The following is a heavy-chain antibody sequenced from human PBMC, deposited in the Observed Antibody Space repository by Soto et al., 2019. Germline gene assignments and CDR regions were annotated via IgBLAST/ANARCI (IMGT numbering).Heavy chain of an antibody. Sequence: QPQLQESGPGLVKPSETLSLTCTVSGGSISSSSYYWGWIRQPPGKGLEWIGSIYYSGSTYYNPSLKSRVTIAVETCKNQFSLKLASVNTADTAMYYCAKWGSGSYSIAFDIWGQGTMVTVSS. V-gene: IGHV4-39*01. CDR2: IYYSGST. CDR3: AKWGSGSYSIAFDI. CDR1: GGSISSSSYY. J-gene: IGHJ3*02. D-gene: IGHD3-10*01.